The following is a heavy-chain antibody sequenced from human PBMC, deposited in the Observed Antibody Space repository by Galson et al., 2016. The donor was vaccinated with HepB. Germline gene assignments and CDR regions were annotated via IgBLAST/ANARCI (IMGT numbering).Heavy chain of an antibody. CDR3: AHASIAVGGPDN. J-gene: IGHJ4*02. CDR1: GFSLSTSAVG. Sequence: PALVKPTQTLTLTCAFSGFSLSTSAVGVGWIRQPPGKALEWLALIYWDDDKRYSPSLKSRLTISKDTSKNQVVLTMTNMDPVDTATYYCAHASIAVGGPDNWGQGSLGTVPS. CDR2: IYWDDDK. V-gene: IGHV2-5*02. D-gene: IGHD6-19*01.